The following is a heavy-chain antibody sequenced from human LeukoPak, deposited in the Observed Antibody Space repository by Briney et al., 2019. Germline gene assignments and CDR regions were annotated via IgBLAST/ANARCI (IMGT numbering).Heavy chain of an antibody. Sequence: GASVKVSCKASGYTFTNYAMHWVRQAPGQRPEWLGWINAANGYAKYSQELQGRVIITRDTSASTAYMELSSLRSEDMAIYYCAIRDGHTDHWGQGTLVTVSS. J-gene: IGHJ4*02. D-gene: IGHD5-24*01. V-gene: IGHV1-3*03. CDR1: GYTFTNYA. CDR2: INAANGYA. CDR3: AIRDGHTDH.